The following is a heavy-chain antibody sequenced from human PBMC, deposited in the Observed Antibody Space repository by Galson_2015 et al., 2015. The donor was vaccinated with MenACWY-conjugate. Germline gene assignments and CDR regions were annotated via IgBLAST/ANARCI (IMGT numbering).Heavy chain of an antibody. J-gene: IGHJ4*02. CDR2: ISYDGSNK. D-gene: IGHD6-13*01. CDR1: GFTFSSYG. V-gene: IGHV3-30*18. Sequence: RLSCAASGFTFSSYGMHWVRQAPGKGLEWVAVISYDGSNKYYADSVKGRFIISRDDSKNTLYLQMNSLRAEDTAVYYCANDFLAAAGNKDRGYVLWGQGTLVTVSS. CDR3: ANDFLAAAGNKDRGYVL.